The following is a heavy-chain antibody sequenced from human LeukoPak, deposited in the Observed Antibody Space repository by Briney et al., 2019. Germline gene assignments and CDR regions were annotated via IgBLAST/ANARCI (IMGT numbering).Heavy chain of an antibody. D-gene: IGHD1-26*01. CDR2: ISYDGSNK. Sequence: PGGSLRLSCAASGFTFSSYGMHWVRKAPGKGLEWVAVISYDGSNKYYADSVKGRFTISRDNSKNTLYLQMNSLRAEDTAVYYCARASGRFGDGSYDYWGQGTLVTVSS. CDR3: ARASGRFGDGSYDY. J-gene: IGHJ4*02. V-gene: IGHV3-30*03. CDR1: GFTFSSYG.